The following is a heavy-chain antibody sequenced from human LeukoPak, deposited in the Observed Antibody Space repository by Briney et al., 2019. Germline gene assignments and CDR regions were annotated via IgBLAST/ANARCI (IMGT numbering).Heavy chain of an antibody. J-gene: IGHJ4*02. CDR3: ASNPPRTGDFNS. V-gene: IGHV4-34*01. D-gene: IGHD7-27*01. Sequence: SETLSLTCAVYGGSFSGYYWSWIRQPPGKGLEWIGEINHSGSTNYNPSLKSRVTISVDTSKNQFSLKLSSVTAADTAVYYCASNPPRTGDFNSWGQGALVTVSS. CDR2: INHSGST. CDR1: GGSFSGYY.